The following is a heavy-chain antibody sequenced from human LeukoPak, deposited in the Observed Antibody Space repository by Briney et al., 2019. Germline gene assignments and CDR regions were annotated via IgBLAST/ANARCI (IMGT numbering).Heavy chain of an antibody. CDR2: INHSGST. CDR3: ARRSSGRYFDY. V-gene: IGHV4-34*01. D-gene: IGHD3-22*01. Sequence: SETLSLTCAVYGGSFSGYYWSWIRQPPGKGLEWIGEINHSGSTNYNPSLKSRVTISVDTSKNQFSLKLSSVTAADTAVYYCARRSSGRYFDYWGQGTLVTVSS. CDR1: GGSFSGYY. J-gene: IGHJ4*02.